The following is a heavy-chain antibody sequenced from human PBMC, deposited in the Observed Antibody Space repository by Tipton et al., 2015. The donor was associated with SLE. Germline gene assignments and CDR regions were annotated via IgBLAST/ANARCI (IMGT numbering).Heavy chain of an antibody. Sequence: TLSLTCTVSGGSISSSSYYWGWLRPPPGKGLEWIGSIYYSGSTYYNPPLKSRVTISVDTSKNQFSLKLSSVTAAGTAVYYCARQPYSSSSVLDYWGQGTLVTVSS. J-gene: IGHJ4*02. CDR1: GGSISSSSYY. D-gene: IGHD6-6*01. CDR3: ARQPYSSSSVLDY. V-gene: IGHV4-39*01. CDR2: IYYSGST.